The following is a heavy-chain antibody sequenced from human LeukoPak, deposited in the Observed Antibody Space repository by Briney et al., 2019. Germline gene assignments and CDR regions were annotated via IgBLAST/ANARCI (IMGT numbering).Heavy chain of an antibody. V-gene: IGHV3-23*01. CDR3: AKGSDRAERRYYDFWRPFDY. CDR2: NRRSGDNT. J-gene: IGHJ4*02. Sequence: GVSLRLSCAASGFTLNSVAMSWLRRAPGKAQVGVSANRRSGDNTYYAESVNGRFTIARGNSNNTLYLQMNSLRAEDTAVYYCAKGSDRAERRYYDFWRPFDYWGRGTRVSVSS. CDR1: GFTLNSVA. D-gene: IGHD3-3*01.